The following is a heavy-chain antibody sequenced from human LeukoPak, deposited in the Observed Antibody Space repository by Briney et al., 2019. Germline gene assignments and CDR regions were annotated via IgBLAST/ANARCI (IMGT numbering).Heavy chain of an antibody. D-gene: IGHD2-2*01. V-gene: IGHV1-18*01. CDR2: ISAYNGNT. CDR3: ARVPEYCSSTSCVWYAFDI. CDR1: GYTFTSYG. J-gene: IGHJ3*02. Sequence: ASVKVSCKASGYTFTSYGISWVRQAPGQGLEWMGWISAYNGNTNYAQKLQGRVTMTTDTSTSTAFMELRSLRSDDTGVYYCARVPEYCSSTSCVWYAFDIWGQGTMVTVSS.